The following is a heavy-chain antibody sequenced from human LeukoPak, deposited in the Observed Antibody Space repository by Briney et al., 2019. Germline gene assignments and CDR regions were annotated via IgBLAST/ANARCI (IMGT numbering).Heavy chain of an antibody. CDR3: TKRTTAVAGRSAFDI. CDR1: GFTFSSYS. V-gene: IGHV3-48*01. D-gene: IGHD6-19*01. J-gene: IGHJ3*02. Sequence: GGSLRLSCAASGFTFSSYSMNWVRQAPGKGLEWVSYISSSSSTIYYADSVKGRFIISRDNSKNTLYLQLNSLRAEDTAIYYCTKRTTAVAGRSAFDIWGQGTMVTVSS. CDR2: ISSSSSTI.